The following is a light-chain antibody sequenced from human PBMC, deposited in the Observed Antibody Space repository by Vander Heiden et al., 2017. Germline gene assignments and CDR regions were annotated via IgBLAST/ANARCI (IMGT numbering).Light chain of an antibody. CDR1: QSVSTN. J-gene: IGKJ1*01. CDR3: QQYNNWPPWT. Sequence: EIVMTQSPAPLSVSPGQRATLSCRASQSVSTNVAWYQQKPGQGPRLLIFAASTRAPGVPDRISGSGSGTEFALTISSLQSEDFAVYFCQQYNNWPPWTFGQGTKVEIK. CDR2: AAS. V-gene: IGKV3-15*01.